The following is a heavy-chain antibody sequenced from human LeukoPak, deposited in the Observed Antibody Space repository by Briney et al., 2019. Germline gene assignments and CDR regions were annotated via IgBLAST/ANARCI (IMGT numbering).Heavy chain of an antibody. CDR3: ARDSPQPV. CDR2: IYYTGMT. Sequence: SETLSLTCDVSGASINNYYWSWMRQPPGKGLQWIGSIYYTGMTNYDPSLKSRVTISLDTSNHRFSLKLTSVTAADMAVYYCARDSPQPVWGQGTLVTVSS. D-gene: IGHD5-18*01. J-gene: IGHJ4*02. V-gene: IGHV4-59*01. CDR1: GASINNYY.